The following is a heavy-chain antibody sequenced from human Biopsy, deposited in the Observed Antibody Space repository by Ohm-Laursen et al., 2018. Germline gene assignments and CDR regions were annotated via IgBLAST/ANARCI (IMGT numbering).Heavy chain of an antibody. D-gene: IGHD2-15*01. CDR3: AKGQDLRGGAEYFQH. J-gene: IGHJ1*01. CDR1: GYNFGNYS. Sequence: ASVKVSCKASGYNFGNYSINWVRQVPGQGLEWLGWINPHSGTTKFAQDFQGRVTMTRDTSITTAYMELRRLRSDDTAVYYCAKGQDLRGGAEYFQHWGQGALVTVSS. CDR2: INPHSGTT. V-gene: IGHV1-2*02.